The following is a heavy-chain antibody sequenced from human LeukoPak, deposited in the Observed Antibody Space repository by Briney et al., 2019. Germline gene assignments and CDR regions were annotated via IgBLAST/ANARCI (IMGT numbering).Heavy chain of an antibody. J-gene: IGHJ4*02. CDR1: GYTFTSYD. Sequence: ASVKVSCKASGYTFTSYDINWVRQATGQGLEWMGWMNPNSGNTGYAQKFQGRVTMTRNTSISTAYMEQSSLRSEDTAVYYCARGRGYCSSTSCYTGDDYWGQGTLVTVSS. CDR2: MNPNSGNT. V-gene: IGHV1-8*01. D-gene: IGHD2-2*02. CDR3: ARGRGYCSSTSCYTGDDY.